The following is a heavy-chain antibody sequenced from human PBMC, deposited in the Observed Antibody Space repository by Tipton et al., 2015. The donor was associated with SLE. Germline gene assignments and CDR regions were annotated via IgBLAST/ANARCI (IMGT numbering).Heavy chain of an antibody. CDR1: GGSISSHY. J-gene: IGHJ6*02. Sequence: LSLTCTVSGGSISSHYWSWIRQPPGKGLEWIGYIYYSGSISYNPSLKSRVTISVDTSKNQFSLKLSSVTAADTAVYYCARDPQYSSSWYYYYYGMDVWGQGTTVTVSS. V-gene: IGHV4-59*11. D-gene: IGHD6-13*01. CDR3: ARDPQYSSSWYYYYYGMDV. CDR2: IYYSGSI.